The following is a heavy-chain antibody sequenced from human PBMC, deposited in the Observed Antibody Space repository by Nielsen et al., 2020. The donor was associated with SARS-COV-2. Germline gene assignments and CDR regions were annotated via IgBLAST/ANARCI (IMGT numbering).Heavy chain of an antibody. D-gene: IGHD1-1*01. Sequence: GSLRLSCAASGFPFSSYAMSWVRQAPGKGLEWASAISGSGANTYYTDSVKGRFTISRDISKNTLFLQMNSLRAEDTALYYCTTRTFYLDYWGQGTLVTVSS. CDR3: TTRTFYLDY. CDR2: ISGSGANT. CDR1: GFPFSSYA. J-gene: IGHJ4*02. V-gene: IGHV3-23*01.